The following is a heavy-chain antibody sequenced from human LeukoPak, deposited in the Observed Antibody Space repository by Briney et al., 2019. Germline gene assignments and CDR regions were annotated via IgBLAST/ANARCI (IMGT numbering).Heavy chain of an antibody. D-gene: IGHD5-24*01. J-gene: IGHJ4*02. V-gene: IGHV4-61*02. Sequence: PSQTLSLTCTVSGGSISSGSYYWSWIRQPAGKGLEWIGRIYTSGSTNYNPSLKSRVTISVDTSKNQFSVKLRSVTAADTAVYYCARSGAWLADYWGQGTLVTVSS. CDR3: ARSGAWLADY. CDR1: GGSISSGSYY. CDR2: IYTSGST.